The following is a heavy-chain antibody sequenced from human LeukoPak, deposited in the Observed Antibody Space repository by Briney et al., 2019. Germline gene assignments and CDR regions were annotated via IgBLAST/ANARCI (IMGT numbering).Heavy chain of an antibody. CDR1: GFTFNEYY. Sequence: GGSLRLSCAASGFTFNEYYMAWIRQAPGKGLEWVSYISTSGTTIYYADSVKGRFTISRDNSKNTLYLQMNSLRAEDTAVYYCAKVYDDQLLFNWFDPWGQGTLVTVSS. D-gene: IGHD2-2*01. J-gene: IGHJ5*02. V-gene: IGHV3-11*01. CDR2: ISTSGTTI. CDR3: AKVYDDQLLFNWFDP.